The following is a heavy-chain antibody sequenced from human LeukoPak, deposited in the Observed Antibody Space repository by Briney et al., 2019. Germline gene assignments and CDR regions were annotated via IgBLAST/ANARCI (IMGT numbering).Heavy chain of an antibody. CDR2: VSYDGSNK. CDR1: GFTFSSYG. J-gene: IGHJ6*04. Sequence: GGSLRLSCAASGFTFSSYGMHWARQAPGKGLEWVAVVSYDGSNKYYADSVKGRFTISRDNSKNTLYLQMNSLRAEDTAVYYCAKDSLITMVRGVVVNYYGMDVWGKGTTVTVSS. D-gene: IGHD3-10*01. V-gene: IGHV3-30*18. CDR3: AKDSLITMVRGVVVNYYGMDV.